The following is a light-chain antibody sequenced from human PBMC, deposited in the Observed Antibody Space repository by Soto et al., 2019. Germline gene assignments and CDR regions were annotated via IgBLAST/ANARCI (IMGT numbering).Light chain of an antibody. V-gene: IGLV7-46*01. CDR1: TGAVTSGHY. J-gene: IGLJ3*02. CDR3: LLSYGGARV. Sequence: QAVVTQEPSLTVSPGGTVTLTCGSSTGAVTSGHYPYWFQQKPGQAPRTLIYDTSNKQSWTPARFSGSLLGGKAALTLSGAQPEDESEYFCLLSYGGARVFGGGTKVTVL. CDR2: DTS.